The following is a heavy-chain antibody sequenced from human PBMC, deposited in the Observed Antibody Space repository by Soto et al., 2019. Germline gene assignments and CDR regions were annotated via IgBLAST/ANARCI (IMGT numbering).Heavy chain of an antibody. CDR1: GVSISSSNW. D-gene: IGHD2-15*01. J-gene: IGHJ4*02. Sequence: QVQLQESGPGLVKPSGTLSLTCAVSGVSISSSNWWSWVRQPPGKGLEWIGEIYHSGSTNYNPSLKSRVTIFVDKSTNQFSLNLNSVTAADTAVYYCALSSGASFYWGQGTLVTVSS. CDR3: ALSSGASFY. V-gene: IGHV4-4*02. CDR2: IYHSGST.